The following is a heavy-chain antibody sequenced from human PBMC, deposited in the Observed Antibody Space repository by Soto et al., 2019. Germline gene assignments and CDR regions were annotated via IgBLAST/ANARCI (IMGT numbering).Heavy chain of an antibody. V-gene: IGHV3-15*07. CDR1: GFTFSNAW. Sequence: EVQLVESGGGLVKPGGSLRLSCAASGFTFSNAWMNWVRQAPGKGLEWVGRIKSKTDGGTTDYAAPVKGRFTISRDDSKNTLYLQMNSLKTEDTAVYYCTTSFSGCYLDGLFLRHWYFDLWGRGTLVTVSS. CDR3: TTSFSGCYLDGLFLRHWYFDL. J-gene: IGHJ2*01. CDR2: IKSKTDGGTT. D-gene: IGHD3-10*01.